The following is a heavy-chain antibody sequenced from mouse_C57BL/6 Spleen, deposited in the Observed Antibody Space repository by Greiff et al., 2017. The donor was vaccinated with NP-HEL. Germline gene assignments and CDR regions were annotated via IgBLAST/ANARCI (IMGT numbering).Heavy chain of an antibody. D-gene: IGHD2-4*01. CDR1: GYTFTDYY. J-gene: IGHJ3*01. CDR3: ARLDNDYDAPFAY. Sequence: EVQLQQSGPELVKPGASVKISCKASGYTFTDYYMNWVKQSHGKSLEWIGDINPNNGGTSYNQKFKGKATLTVDKSSSTAYMELRSLTSEDSAVYYCARLDNDYDAPFAYWGQGTLVTVSA. CDR2: INPNNGGT. V-gene: IGHV1-26*01.